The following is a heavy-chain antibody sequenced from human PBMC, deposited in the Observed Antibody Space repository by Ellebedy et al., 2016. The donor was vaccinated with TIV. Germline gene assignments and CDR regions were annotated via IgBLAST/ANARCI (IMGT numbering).Heavy chain of an antibody. Sequence: PGGSLRLSCAASGFTFSIYWMSWVRQAPGKGLECVANIKQDGSEKSYVDSVKGRFTISREDSKNTVYLQMNNLGAEDTAVYYCARDRATIGKMSWYFDYWGQGTLVTVSA. CDR3: ARDRATIGKMSWYFDY. CDR2: IKQDGSEK. D-gene: IGHD1-1*01. CDR1: GFTFSIYW. V-gene: IGHV3-7*01. J-gene: IGHJ4*02.